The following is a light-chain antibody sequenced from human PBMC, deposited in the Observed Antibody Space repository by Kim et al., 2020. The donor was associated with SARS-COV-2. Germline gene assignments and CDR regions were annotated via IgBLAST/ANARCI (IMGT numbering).Light chain of an antibody. V-gene: IGLV6-57*03. CDR2: EDN. CDR1: SGGIASNY. Sequence: GKTVTISCTRRSGGIASNYVQWYQQRPGSAPTTVIYEDNQRPSGVPDRFSGSIDSSSNSASLTISGLKTEDEADYYCQSYDSSNWVFGGGTQLTVL. J-gene: IGLJ3*02. CDR3: QSYDSSNWV.